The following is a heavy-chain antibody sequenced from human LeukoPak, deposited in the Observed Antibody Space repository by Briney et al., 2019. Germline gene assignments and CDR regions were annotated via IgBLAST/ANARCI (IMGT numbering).Heavy chain of an antibody. Sequence: PSETLSLTCAVYGGSFSGYYWSWIRQPPGKGLEWIGEINHSGSTNYNPSLKSRVTISVDTSKNQFSLKLSSVTAADTAVYYCARAPGRGRAFFDYWGQATLVTVSS. J-gene: IGHJ4*02. CDR1: GGSFSGYY. CDR2: INHSGST. D-gene: IGHD1-26*01. V-gene: IGHV4-34*01. CDR3: ARAPGRGRAFFDY.